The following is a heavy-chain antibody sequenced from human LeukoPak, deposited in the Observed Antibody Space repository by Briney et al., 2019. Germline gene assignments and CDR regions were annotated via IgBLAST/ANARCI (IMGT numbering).Heavy chain of an antibody. J-gene: IGHJ4*02. V-gene: IGHV3-23*01. D-gene: IGHD1-26*01. CDR1: GLTFSSNG. CDR2: ISGSGGST. CDR3: AKSVGSGSYWYYFDY. Sequence: GGSLRLSCAASGLTFSSNGMSWVRQVPGKGLEWVSGISGSGGSTYYADSVKGRFTISRDNSKKTLYLQMNSLRAEDTAVYYCAKSVGSGSYWYYFDYWGQGTLVTVSS.